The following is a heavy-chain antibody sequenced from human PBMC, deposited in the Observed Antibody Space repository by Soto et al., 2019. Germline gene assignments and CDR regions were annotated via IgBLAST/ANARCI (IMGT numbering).Heavy chain of an antibody. V-gene: IGHV1-18*01. CDR3: ARDIDDFWSGNNWFDP. J-gene: IGHJ5*02. CDR1: GYTFTNYG. Sequence: ASVKVSCKASGYTFTNYGISWVRQAPGQGLEWMGWINVYNGNTNYAQKLQGRVTMTTVTSTSTAYMELRSLRSDDTAVYYCARDIDDFWSGNNWFDPWGQGTLVTVSS. CDR2: INVYNGNT. D-gene: IGHD3-3*01.